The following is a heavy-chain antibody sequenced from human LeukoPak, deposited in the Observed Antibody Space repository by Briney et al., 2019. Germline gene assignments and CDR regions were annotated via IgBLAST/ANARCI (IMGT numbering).Heavy chain of an antibody. CDR2: TIPNSGGT. CDR3: STEDKYCSSNNCGVY. J-gene: IGHJ4*02. D-gene: IGHD2-2*01. Sequence: GASVKVSCKASGYTLTDYYVHWVRQAPGQGLEWMGLTIPNSGGTTYQQKFQGRVTMTRDTSISTFYMELSSLRSDDTAVYYCSTEDKYCSSNNCGVYWGQGTLVTVSS. CDR1: GYTLTDYY. V-gene: IGHV1-2*06.